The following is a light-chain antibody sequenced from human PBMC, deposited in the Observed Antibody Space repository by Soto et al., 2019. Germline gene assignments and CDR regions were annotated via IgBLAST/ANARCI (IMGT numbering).Light chain of an antibody. CDR2: SDN. CDR3: AAWDGSLNHIL. V-gene: IGLV1-44*01. J-gene: IGLJ2*01. CDR1: SSNMGTNT. Sequence: QSVLTQPPSASGTPGQRVTISCSGSSSNMGTNTVNWYQQLPRAAPKLLIYSDNQRPSGVPDRFSGSKSGTSASLAITGLQSEDVADYYCAAWDGSLNHILFGGGTQLTVL.